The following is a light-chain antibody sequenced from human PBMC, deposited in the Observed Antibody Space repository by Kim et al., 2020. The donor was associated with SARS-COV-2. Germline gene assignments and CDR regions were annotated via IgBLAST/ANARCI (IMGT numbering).Light chain of an antibody. Sequence: VSPGQTASITCSGDKLGEKYACWYQQKPGQSPVLVIYQDTKRPSGIPERFSGSNSGNTAALTISGTQAMDEADYYCQTWDSITVVFGGGTQLTVL. CDR1: KLGEKY. V-gene: IGLV3-1*01. CDR3: QTWDSITVV. J-gene: IGLJ2*01. CDR2: QDT.